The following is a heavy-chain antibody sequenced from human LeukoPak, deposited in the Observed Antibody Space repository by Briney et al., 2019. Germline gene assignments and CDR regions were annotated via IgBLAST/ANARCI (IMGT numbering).Heavy chain of an antibody. CDR3: ARGPYCSGATCYSQMFDF. Sequence: ASVKVSCKASGYTFTTYGISWVRQAPGQGLEWMGWITTYNGNTNYAQKLQGRVTMTTDTSTSTAYIELRSLRSDDTAVYYCARGPYCSGATCYSQMFDFWGQGSPVAVSS. V-gene: IGHV1-18*01. J-gene: IGHJ4*02. CDR1: GYTFTTYG. D-gene: IGHD2-15*01. CDR2: ITTYNGNT.